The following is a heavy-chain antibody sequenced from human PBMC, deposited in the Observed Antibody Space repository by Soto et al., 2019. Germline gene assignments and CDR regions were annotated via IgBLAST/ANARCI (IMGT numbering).Heavy chain of an antibody. J-gene: IGHJ4*02. CDR2: IYYSGSG. CDR3: ARRPKRGSYSWCFDY. Sequence: QLQLQESGPGLVKPSETLSLTCTVSGCSITSNAYYWGWIRQPPGKGLEWLGYIYYSGSGSYNPSLKDRVTMPVDTSKNQFSLMLSSVTAADTAVYYCARRPKRGSYSWCFDYWCQGTLVTVSS. D-gene: IGHD1-26*01. CDR1: GCSITSNAYY. V-gene: IGHV4-39*01.